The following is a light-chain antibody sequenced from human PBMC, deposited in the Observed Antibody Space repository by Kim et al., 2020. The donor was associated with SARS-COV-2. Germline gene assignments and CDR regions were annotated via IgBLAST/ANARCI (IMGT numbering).Light chain of an antibody. CDR3: NSWDSSGDHL. V-gene: IGLV3-19*01. CDR1: SLRNDY. Sequence: ALGRTVRITCQGESLRNDYINWYQQKPGQAPVLVIYNKKDRPSGIPDRFSGSNSGNTASLTITGTQAEDEADYYCNSWDSSGDHLFGGGTQLTVL. J-gene: IGLJ2*01. CDR2: NKK.